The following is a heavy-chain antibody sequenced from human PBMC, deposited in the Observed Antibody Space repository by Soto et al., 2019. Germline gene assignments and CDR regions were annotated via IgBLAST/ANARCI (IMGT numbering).Heavy chain of an antibody. Sequence: EVQLLESGGGLAQPGGSLRLSCAASGFTFTSYAMTWVRQAPGKGLEWVSTISGSGTNTYYADAVEGRFTISRDNSKNTRYLQMNSLRAEDTAIYFCNTGIDYWGQGTLVSVSS. J-gene: IGHJ4*02. V-gene: IGHV3-23*01. CDR2: ISGSGTNT. D-gene: IGHD3-10*01. CDR3: NTGIDY. CDR1: GFTFTSYA.